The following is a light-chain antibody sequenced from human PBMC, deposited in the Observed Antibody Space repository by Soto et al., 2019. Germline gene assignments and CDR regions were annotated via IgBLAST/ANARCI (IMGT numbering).Light chain of an antibody. CDR1: SSNIGSNT. J-gene: IGLJ1*01. CDR2: SNN. V-gene: IGLV1-44*01. CDR3: AAGCDGLIGPYV. Sequence: QSVLTQPPSASGTPGQRVTISCSGSSSNIGSNTVNWYQQLPGTAPKLLIYSNNQRPSGVPDRFSGSKSGTSASLAISVLHSAEEADYYCAAGCDGLIGPYVFGTGTKLTVL.